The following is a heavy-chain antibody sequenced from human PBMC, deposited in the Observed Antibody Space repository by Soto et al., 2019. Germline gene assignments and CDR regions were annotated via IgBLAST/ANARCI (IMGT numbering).Heavy chain of an antibody. J-gene: IGHJ4*02. V-gene: IGHV3-49*03. CDR1: GFTFGDYA. CDR2: IRSKAYGGTT. Sequence: PGGSLRLSCTASGFTFGDYAMSWFRQAPGKGLEWVGFIRSKAYGGTTEYAASVKGRFTISRDDSKSIAYLQMNSLKTEDTAVYYCTRRTDVLRFLEWSPTASLFDYWGQGTLVTVSS. CDR3: TRRTDVLRFLEWSPTASLFDY. D-gene: IGHD3-3*01.